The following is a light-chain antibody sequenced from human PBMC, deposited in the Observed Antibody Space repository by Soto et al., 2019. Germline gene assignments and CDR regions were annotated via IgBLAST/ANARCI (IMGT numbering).Light chain of an antibody. CDR2: DVS. CDR3: SSYTSSSTLLYV. J-gene: IGLJ1*01. Sequence: QSALTQPASVSGSPGQSITISCTGTSSDVSGYNYVSWYQQHPGKAPKLMIYDVSNRPSGVSNRFSGSKSGNTASLTISGLQAEDEADYYCSSYTSSSTLLYVFGTGTKSPS. V-gene: IGLV2-14*01. CDR1: SSDVSGYNY.